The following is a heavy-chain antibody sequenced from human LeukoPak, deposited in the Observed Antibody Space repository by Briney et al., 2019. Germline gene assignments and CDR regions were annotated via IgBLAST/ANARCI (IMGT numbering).Heavy chain of an antibody. Sequence: GRSLRLSCAASGFTFSSYGMHWVRQTPGKGLEWVAVISYDGSNKYYADSVKGRFTISRDNSKNTLYLQMNSQRAEDTAVYYCAREPHYGCSSTSCYIDYWGQGTLVTVSS. V-gene: IGHV3-30*03. CDR3: AREPHYGCSSTSCYIDY. CDR1: GFTFSSYG. J-gene: IGHJ4*02. CDR2: ISYDGSNK. D-gene: IGHD2-2*02.